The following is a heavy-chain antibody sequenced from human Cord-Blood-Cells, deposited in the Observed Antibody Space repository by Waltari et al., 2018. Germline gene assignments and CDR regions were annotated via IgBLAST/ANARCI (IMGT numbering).Heavy chain of an antibody. V-gene: IGHV1-2*02. J-gene: IGHJ4*02. CDR3: ARGGDCSSTSCYPNLFDY. Sequence: QVQLVQSGAEVKKPGASVKVSCKASGYTFTGYYMHWVRQAPGQGLEWMGWINPNSGGTNYAQKFQGRVTMTRDTSISTAYMELSRLRSDDTAVYYCARGGDCSSTSCYPNLFDYWGQGTLVTVSS. CDR1: GYTFTGYY. D-gene: IGHD2-2*01. CDR2: INPNSGGT.